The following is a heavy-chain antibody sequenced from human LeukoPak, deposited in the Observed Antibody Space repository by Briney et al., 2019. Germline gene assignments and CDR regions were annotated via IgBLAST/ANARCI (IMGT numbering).Heavy chain of an antibody. J-gene: IGHJ3*01. CDR1: GFTFSEYW. CDR2: IKYNGNEK. V-gene: IGHV3-7*01. CDR3: ARDPYKHNDYSNYGAFDV. Sequence: GGSLRLSCAASGFTFSEYWMTWVRKAPGKGLEWVASIKYNGNEKQYVDSVKGRFTISRDNAKNSLYLEMTSLRAEDTALFYCARDPYKHNDYSNYGAFDVWGQGTMVTVSS. D-gene: IGHD4-11*01.